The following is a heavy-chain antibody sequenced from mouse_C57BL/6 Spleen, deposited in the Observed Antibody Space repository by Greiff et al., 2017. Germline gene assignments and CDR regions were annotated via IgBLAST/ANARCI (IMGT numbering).Heavy chain of an antibody. CDR1: GFNIKDYY. V-gene: IGHV14-1*01. J-gene: IGHJ4*01. CDR3: TTFSTGRRDAMDY. CDR2: IDPADGDT. Sequence: VQLQQSGAELVRPGASVKLSCTASGFNIKDYYMNWVKQRPEQGLAWIGRIDPADGDTEYAPKFQGKSTMTSDAASNTAYLQLSSLTSEDTAVYYCTTFSTGRRDAMDYWGQGTSVTVSS. D-gene: IGHD4-1*02.